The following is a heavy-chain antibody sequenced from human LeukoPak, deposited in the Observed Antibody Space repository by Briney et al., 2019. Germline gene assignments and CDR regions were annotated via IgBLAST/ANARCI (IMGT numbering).Heavy chain of an antibody. CDR1: GFTFISSW. Sequence: GGSLRLSCAASGFTFISSWMHWVRQAPEKGRVWVSRINSDGSSTSYADSLKGRFTISRDNSKNTLCLQMNSLRAEDTAVYYCAKVTGVSGWNSDSWGQGTRVTVSS. V-gene: IGHV3-74*01. J-gene: IGHJ4*02. D-gene: IGHD6-19*01. CDR3: AKVTGVSGWNSDS. CDR2: INSDGSST.